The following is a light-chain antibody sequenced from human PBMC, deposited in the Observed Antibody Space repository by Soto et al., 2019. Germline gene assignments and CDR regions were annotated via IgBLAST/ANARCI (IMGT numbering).Light chain of an antibody. J-gene: IGKJ5*01. CDR3: QQLKSYPIT. V-gene: IGKV3-15*01. Sequence: EIVMTQSPATLSVSPGERATLSCRASQSVSNNLAWYQQKPGQAPRLLIYGASTRATGIPASFSGSGSGTEFTLTISSLQSEDFATYYCQQLKSYPITFGQGTRLEIK. CDR1: QSVSNN. CDR2: GAS.